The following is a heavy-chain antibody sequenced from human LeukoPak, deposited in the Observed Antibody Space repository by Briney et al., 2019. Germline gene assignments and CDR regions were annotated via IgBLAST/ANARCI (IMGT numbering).Heavy chain of an antibody. V-gene: IGHV3-30-3*01. D-gene: IGHD3-22*01. Sequence: GRSLRLSCAASGFTFSCYAMHWVRQAPGKGLEWVAVISYDGSNKYYADSVKGRFTISRDNSKNTLYLQMNSLRAEDTAVYYCARVPDSSGYYVWGQGTLVTVSS. J-gene: IGHJ4*02. CDR3: ARVPDSSGYYV. CDR1: GFTFSCYA. CDR2: ISYDGSNK.